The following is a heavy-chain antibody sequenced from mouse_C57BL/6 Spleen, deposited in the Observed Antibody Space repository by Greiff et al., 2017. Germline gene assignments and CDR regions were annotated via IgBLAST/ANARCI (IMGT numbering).Heavy chain of an antibody. Sequence: VQLQQPGAELVRPGTSVKLSCKASGYTFTSYWMHWVKQRPGQGLEWSGVIDPSDSYTNYNQKFKGKATLTVDTSSSTAYMTLSSLTSEDSAVYYCARWGYFYAFEYWGQGASVTVSS. CDR1: GYTFTSYW. CDR3: ARWGYFYAFEY. J-gene: IGHJ4*01. CDR2: IDPSDSYT. V-gene: IGHV1-59*01. D-gene: IGHD2-3*01.